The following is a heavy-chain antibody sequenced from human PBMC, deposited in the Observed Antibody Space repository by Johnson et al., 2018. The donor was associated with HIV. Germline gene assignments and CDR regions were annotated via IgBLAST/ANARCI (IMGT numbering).Heavy chain of an antibody. CDR2: ISWDSGTI. CDR3: AKDMSRVVTPWAVSFDI. V-gene: IGHV3-9*01. CDR1: GFTFSSYA. J-gene: IGHJ3*02. Sequence: VRLVESGGGVVQPGRSLRLSCAASGFTFSSYAMHWVRQAPGKGLEWVSSISWDSGTIGYADSVKGRFTISRDNAKISLYLQMDSLRAEDTAVYYCAKDMSRVVTPWAVSFDIWGQGTMVTVSS. D-gene: IGHD4-23*01.